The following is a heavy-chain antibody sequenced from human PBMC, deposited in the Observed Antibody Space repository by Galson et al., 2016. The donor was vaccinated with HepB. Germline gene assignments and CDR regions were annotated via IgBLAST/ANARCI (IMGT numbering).Heavy chain of an antibody. Sequence: SETLSLTCDVSGASISDSNWWTWVRQVPGKGLEWIGEIYHTGTSNNNPFLNSRFTLSVDKSRNHFSLNITSVTAADTAVYYCARASIFPGARMVFDSWGQGILVTVSS. J-gene: IGHJ5*01. D-gene: IGHD2-2*01. CDR1: GASISDSNW. CDR3: ARASIFPGARMVFDS. CDR2: IYHTGTS. V-gene: IGHV4-4*02.